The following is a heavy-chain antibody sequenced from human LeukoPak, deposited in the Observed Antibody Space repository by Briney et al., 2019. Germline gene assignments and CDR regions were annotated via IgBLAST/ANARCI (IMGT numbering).Heavy chain of an antibody. CDR2: IYYSGST. CDR3: ARESNKQQLASDY. J-gene: IGHJ4*02. Sequence: SETLSLTCTVSGGSISSGDYYWSWIRQPPGKGLEWIGYIYYSGSTYYNPSHKSRVTISVDTSKNQFALKLSSVTAADTAVYYCARESNKQQLASDYWGQGTLVTVSS. D-gene: IGHD6-13*01. CDR1: GGSISSGDYY. V-gene: IGHV4-30-4*08.